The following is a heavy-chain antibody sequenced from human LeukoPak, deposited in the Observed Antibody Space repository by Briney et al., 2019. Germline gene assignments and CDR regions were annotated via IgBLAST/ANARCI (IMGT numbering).Heavy chain of an antibody. J-gene: IGHJ4*02. CDR3: ARGGGVTMVRGYYFDY. D-gene: IGHD3-10*01. CDR2: ISSSSSTI. Sequence: GGSLRLSCAASGFTFSSYSMNWVRQAPGKGLEWVSYISSSSSTIYYADSVKGRFTISRDNAKNSLYLQMNSLRAEDTAVYYCARGGGVTMVRGYYFDYWGQRTLVTVSS. CDR1: GFTFSSYS. V-gene: IGHV3-48*04.